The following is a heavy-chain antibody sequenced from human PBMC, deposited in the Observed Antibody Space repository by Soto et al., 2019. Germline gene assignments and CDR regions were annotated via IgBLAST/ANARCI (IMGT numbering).Heavy chain of an antibody. CDR1: GGSISSSSYY. CDR3: ARQDTAMVNWFDP. V-gene: IGHV4-39*01. Sequence: SETLSLTCTVSGGSISSSSYYWGWIHQPPGKGLEWIGSIYYSGSTYYNPSLKSRVTISVDTSKNQFSLKLSSVTAADTAVYYCARQDTAMVNWFDPWGQGTLVTVSS. D-gene: IGHD5-18*01. CDR2: IYYSGST. J-gene: IGHJ5*02.